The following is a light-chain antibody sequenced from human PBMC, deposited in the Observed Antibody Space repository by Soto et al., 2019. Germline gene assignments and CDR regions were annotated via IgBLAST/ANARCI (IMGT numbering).Light chain of an antibody. CDR1: SSNIGDNY. CDR3: GTWDDRLDGNYV. CDR2: DND. V-gene: IGLV1-51*01. J-gene: IGLJ1*01. Sequence: QSVLTQPPSVSAAPGQQVTISCSGSSSNIGDNYVSWYQHLPGTALKLVVYDNDRRPSGIPGRFSGSKSGTSATLVITGLQTGDEADYYCGTWDDRLDGNYVFGTGTKLTVL.